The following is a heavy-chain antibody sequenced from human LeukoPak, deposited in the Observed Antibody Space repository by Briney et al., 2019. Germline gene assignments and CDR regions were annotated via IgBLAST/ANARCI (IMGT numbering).Heavy chain of an antibody. CDR2: IYYSGST. J-gene: IGHJ4*02. CDR1: GGSISSYY. CDR3: ARHLNSGSYPVDY. Sequence: ADTLSLTCTVSGGSISSYYWIWIRQPPGKGLEWIGYIYYSGSTNYNPSLKSRVTISVDTSKNQFSLKLSSVTAADTAVYYCARHLNSGSYPVDYWGQGTLVTVSS. V-gene: IGHV4-59*08. D-gene: IGHD1-26*01.